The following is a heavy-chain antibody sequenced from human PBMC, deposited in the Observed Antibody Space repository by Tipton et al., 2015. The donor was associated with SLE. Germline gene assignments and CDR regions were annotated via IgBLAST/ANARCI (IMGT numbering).Heavy chain of an antibody. V-gene: IGHV4-61*08. CDR3: ASQGVHYDSSGYYPPAYFDL. J-gene: IGHJ2*01. Sequence: TLSLTCTVSGGSLNSSAYYWGWIRQPPGKGLEWIGYYYSGSTNYDSSLKSRVTMSVDTSKNQFSLNLTSVTAADSAVYYCASQGVHYDSSGYYPPAYFDLWGRGTQVTVSS. CDR1: GGSLNSSAYY. CDR2: YYSGST. D-gene: IGHD3-22*01.